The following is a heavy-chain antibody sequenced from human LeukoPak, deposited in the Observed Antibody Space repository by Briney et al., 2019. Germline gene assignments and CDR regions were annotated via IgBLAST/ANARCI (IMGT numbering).Heavy chain of an antibody. J-gene: IGHJ4*02. Sequence: GASVKVSCKASGYPFTSYGINWVRQAPGQGLEWMGWISAYSGNTNYAQKFQDRVTMTTDTSTGTVYMDLRSLRSDDTAVYYCARERVARGENFDYWGQGTLVTVSS. CDR2: ISAYSGNT. V-gene: IGHV1-18*01. D-gene: IGHD3-10*01. CDR1: GYPFTSYG. CDR3: ARERVARGENFDY.